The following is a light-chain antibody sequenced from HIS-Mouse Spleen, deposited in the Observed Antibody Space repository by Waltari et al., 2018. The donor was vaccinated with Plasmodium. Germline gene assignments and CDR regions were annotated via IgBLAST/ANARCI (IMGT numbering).Light chain of an antibody. CDR2: GAS. CDR3: QQYNNWSFT. J-gene: IGKJ3*01. V-gene: IGKV3-15*01. Sequence: EIVMTQSPATLSVSPGERATLSCRASQSVSSNLAWYQQTPGQAPRLLIYGASTRATGIPARCSGSGSGTEFTLTISSLQSEDFAVYYCQQYNNWSFTFGPGTKVDIK. CDR1: QSVSSN.